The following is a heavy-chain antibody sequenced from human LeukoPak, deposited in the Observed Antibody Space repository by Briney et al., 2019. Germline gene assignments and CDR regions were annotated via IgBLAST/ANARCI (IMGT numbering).Heavy chain of an antibody. CDR2: IYSCGNR. Sequence: GGSLSLSCAVSGFTVRSNYRSWVRQAPGKGLEWVSVIYSCGNRYYADSVKGRFTISRDNSKNPLYLPQINITRVEDTAVYYCATPFKYGSGRDPFDYWGQGTLVTVSS. D-gene: IGHD3-10*01. J-gene: IGHJ4*02. V-gene: IGHV3-53*01. CDR3: ATPFKYGSGRDPFDY. CDR1: GFTVRSNY.